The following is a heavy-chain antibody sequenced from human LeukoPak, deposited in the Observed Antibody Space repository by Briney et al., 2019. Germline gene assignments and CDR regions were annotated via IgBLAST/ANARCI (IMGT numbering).Heavy chain of an antibody. J-gene: IGHJ4*02. CDR1: GFTFDDYA. D-gene: IGHD3-10*01. CDR2: ISWNCGSI. V-gene: IGHV3-9*01. Sequence: GRSLRLSCAASGFTFDDYAMHWVRQAPGKGLEWVSGISWNCGSIGYADSVKGRFTISRDNAKNSLYLQMNSLRAEDTALYYCAKGPRWDITMVQGLVDYWGQGTLVTVSS. CDR3: AKGPRWDITMVQGLVDY.